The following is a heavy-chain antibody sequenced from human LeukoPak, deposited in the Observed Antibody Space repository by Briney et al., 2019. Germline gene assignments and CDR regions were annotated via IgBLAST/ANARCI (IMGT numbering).Heavy chain of an antibody. CDR1: GVSISSYY. CDR3: ARVDTAMVTGLDY. CDR2: IYYSGST. D-gene: IGHD5-18*01. J-gene: IGHJ4*02. V-gene: IGHV4-59*01. Sequence: SETLSLTCTVSGVSISSYYWSWIRQPPGKGLEWIGYIYYSGSTNYNPSLKSRVTISVDTSKNQFSLKLSSVTAADTAVYYCARVDTAMVTGLDYWGQGTLVTVSS.